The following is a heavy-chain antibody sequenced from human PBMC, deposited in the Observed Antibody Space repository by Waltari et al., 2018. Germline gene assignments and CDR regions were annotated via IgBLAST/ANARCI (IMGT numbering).Heavy chain of an antibody. CDR2: ISSSSDTK. J-gene: IGHJ4*02. CDR3: ARDRDTSTWYSGLGE. D-gene: IGHD6-13*01. Sequence: EVQLVESGGGLEQPGGSLRLSCAASGFTFSSYSMTWVRQAPGKGLEWISYISSSSDTKYYADSVKGRFTISRDNAKNSLFLQMNSLRAEDTAVYHCARDRDTSTWYSGLGEWGQGTLVTVSS. CDR1: GFTFSSYS. V-gene: IGHV3-48*04.